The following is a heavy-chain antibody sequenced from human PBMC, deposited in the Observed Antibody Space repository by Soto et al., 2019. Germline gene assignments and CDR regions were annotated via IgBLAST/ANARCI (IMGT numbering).Heavy chain of an antibody. D-gene: IGHD3-3*01. J-gene: IGHJ6*01. CDR2: IGGSGGSGGIT. CDR3: VKDWSGDKCPCMDV. V-gene: IGHV3-23*01. Sequence: EVLLLESGGGLVQPGGSLRLSCVASGFTFSSYAMTWVRQAPGKGLEWVSSIGGSGGSGGITYYADSVKGRFTISRDNAKNTQYLQMNSLRVEDTAVYYCVKDWSGDKCPCMDVW. CDR1: GFTFSSYA.